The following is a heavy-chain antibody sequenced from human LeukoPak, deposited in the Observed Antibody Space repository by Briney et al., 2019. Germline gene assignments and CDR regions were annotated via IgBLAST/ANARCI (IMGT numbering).Heavy chain of an antibody. CDR3: ASGEALEWLLSGTYYFDY. Sequence: SETLSLTCAVYGGSFSGYYWSWIRQPPGKGLEWIGEINHSGSTNYNPSLKSRVTISVDTSKNQFSLKLSSVTAADTAVYYCASGEALEWLLSGTYYFDYWGQGTLVTVSS. D-gene: IGHD3-3*01. V-gene: IGHV4-34*01. CDR1: GGSFSGYY. J-gene: IGHJ4*02. CDR2: INHSGST.